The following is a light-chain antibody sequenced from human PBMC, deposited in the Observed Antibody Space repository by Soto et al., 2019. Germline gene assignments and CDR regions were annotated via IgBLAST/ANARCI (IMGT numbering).Light chain of an antibody. CDR3: QSYDSSLTLRV. CDR1: SSNIGSDT. Sequence: QSVLTQPPSASGTPGQRVTISCSGSSSNIGSDTVNWYRQLPGTAPKLLIYSNDQRPSGVPDRFSGSKSGTSASLAISGLQSEDEADYYCQSYDSSLTLRVFGTGTKVTVL. V-gene: IGLV1-44*01. CDR2: SND. J-gene: IGLJ1*01.